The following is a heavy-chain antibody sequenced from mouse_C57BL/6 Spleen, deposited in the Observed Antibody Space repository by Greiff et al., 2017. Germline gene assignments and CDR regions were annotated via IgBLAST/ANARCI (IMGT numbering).Heavy chain of an antibody. D-gene: IGHD1-1*01. Sequence: DVMLVESGGDLVKPGGSLKLSCAASGFTFSSYGMSWVRQTPDKRLEWVATISSGGSYTYYPDSVKGRFTISRDNAKNTLYLQMSSLKSEDTAMYYCARRDYYSSSYVGYFDVWGTGTTVTVSS. V-gene: IGHV5-6*02. J-gene: IGHJ1*03. CDR3: ARRDYYSSSYVGYFDV. CDR1: GFTFSSYG. CDR2: ISSGGSYT.